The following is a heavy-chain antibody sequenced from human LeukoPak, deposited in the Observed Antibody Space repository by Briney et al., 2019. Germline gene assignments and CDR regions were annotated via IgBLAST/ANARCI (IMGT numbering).Heavy chain of an antibody. D-gene: IGHD2-2*01. CDR2: IKEDGSEK. CDR3: ATGRSCTTCYLPDY. V-gene: IGHV3-7*01. CDR1: GFTFSSYW. Sequence: GRSLRLSCAASGFTFSSYWMNWVRQAPGKGLEWVANIKEDGSEKYYVDSVRGRFTISRDNAKNSLYLQMNSLRAEDTAVYHCATGRSCTTCYLPDYWGQGTLVTVSS. J-gene: IGHJ4*02.